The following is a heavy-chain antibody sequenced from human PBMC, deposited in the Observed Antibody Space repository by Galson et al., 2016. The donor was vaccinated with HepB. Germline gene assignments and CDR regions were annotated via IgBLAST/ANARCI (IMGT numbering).Heavy chain of an antibody. CDR1: GFTFSSYA. J-gene: IGHJ4*02. CDR3: AKANIATAHLGFFDF. D-gene: IGHD2-21*01. CDR2: ISGTGGTA. V-gene: IGHV3-23*01. Sequence: SLRLSCAASGFTFSSYALTWVRQGPGRGLEWVASISGTGGTAYYADSVKARFTISRDNSKNTVYLQMNSLRVEDTAVYYCAKANIATAHLGFFDFWGQGTLVTVSS.